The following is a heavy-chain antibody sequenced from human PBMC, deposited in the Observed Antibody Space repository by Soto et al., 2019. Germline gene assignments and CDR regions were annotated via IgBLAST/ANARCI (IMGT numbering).Heavy chain of an antibody. CDR1: GYSFTRYG. J-gene: IGHJ6*02. CDR3: AMVDVYVTPSPQDV. Sequence: QVQLVQSGAEVKNPGASVKVSCKASGYSFTRYGIGWARQAPGQGLEWMGWINAYNGNTNYAQNLQGRLTLTTDTSXPPAYMELRSLRSNDTAIYYCAMVDVYVTPSPQDVWGQGTTVTVSS. CDR2: INAYNGNT. V-gene: IGHV1-18*01. D-gene: IGHD3-16*01.